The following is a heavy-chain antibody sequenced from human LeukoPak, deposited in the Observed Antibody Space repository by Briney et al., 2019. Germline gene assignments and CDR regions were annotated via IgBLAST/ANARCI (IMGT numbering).Heavy chain of an antibody. CDR3: ARDYLDQWLDTYYFDY. V-gene: IGHV3-11*01. Sequence: GGSLRLSCAAPGSTFSDYYMSWIRQAPGKGLEWVSYISSSGSTIYYADSVKGRFTISRDNAKNSLYLQMNSLRAEDTAVYYCARDYLDQWLDTYYFDYWGQGTLVTVSS. CDR1: GSTFSDYY. CDR2: ISSSGSTI. J-gene: IGHJ4*02. D-gene: IGHD6-19*01.